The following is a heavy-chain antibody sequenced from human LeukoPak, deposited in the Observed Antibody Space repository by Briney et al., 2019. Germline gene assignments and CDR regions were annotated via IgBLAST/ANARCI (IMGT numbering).Heavy chain of an antibody. V-gene: IGHV1-69*05. CDR1: GGTFSSYA. Sequence: SVKVSCKASGGTFSSYALSWVRQAPGQGLEWMGGIIPIFGTANDAQKFQGRVTITTDASTSTAYRGLSSLRAEDTAVYVCARGGTGDSSGSYYWFDPWGQGTLVTVSS. CDR2: IIPIFGTA. CDR3: ARGGTGDSSGSYYWFDP. J-gene: IGHJ5*02. D-gene: IGHD3-22*01.